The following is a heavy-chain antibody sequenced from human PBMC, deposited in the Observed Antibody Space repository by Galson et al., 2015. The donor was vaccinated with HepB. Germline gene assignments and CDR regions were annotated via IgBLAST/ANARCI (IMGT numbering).Heavy chain of an antibody. Sequence: ETLSLTCTVSGGSVSSGRYSWSWIRQPPGKGLEWMGYIYYTGSTNYNPSLKSRVTISVDTSKNQFSLKLSSVTAADTAAYYCARVSRYSDSSGYDLRYWGQGTLVTVSS. CDR2: IYYTGST. J-gene: IGHJ4*02. D-gene: IGHD3-22*01. V-gene: IGHV4-61*01. CDR3: ARVSRYSDSSGYDLRY. CDR1: GGSVSSGRYS.